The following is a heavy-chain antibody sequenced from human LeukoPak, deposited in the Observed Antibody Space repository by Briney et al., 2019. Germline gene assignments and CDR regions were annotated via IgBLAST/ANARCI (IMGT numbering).Heavy chain of an antibody. CDR3: ARDRDCSGGSCYPFPDY. V-gene: IGHV1-2*02. D-gene: IGHD2-15*01. CDR2: INPNSGGT. Sequence: ASVKVSCKASGYTFTGYYMHWVRQAPGQGLEWMGWINPNSGGTNYAQKFQGRVTMTRDTSISTAYMELSRLRSDDTAVYYCARDRDCSGGSCYPFPDYWGQGTLVTVSS. J-gene: IGHJ4*02. CDR1: GYTFTGYY.